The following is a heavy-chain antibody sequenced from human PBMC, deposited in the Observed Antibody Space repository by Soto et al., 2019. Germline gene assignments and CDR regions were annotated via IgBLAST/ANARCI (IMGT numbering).Heavy chain of an antibody. V-gene: IGHV4-30-4*02. CDR3: ARPNKAMGNGYYGMDV. J-gene: IGHJ6*02. CDR1: GGSISSGNYY. D-gene: IGHD5-18*01. Sequence: SDTLSLTCTVSGGSISSGNYYWSWIRQPPGKGLEWIGFISYSGTTYYNPSLKSRVTISVDTSKNQFSLRLSSVTAADTAVYYCARPNKAMGNGYYGMDVWGQGTTVTVSS. CDR2: ISYSGTT.